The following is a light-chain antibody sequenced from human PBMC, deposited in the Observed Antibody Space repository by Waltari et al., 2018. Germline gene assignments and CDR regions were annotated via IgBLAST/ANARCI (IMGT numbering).Light chain of an antibody. CDR2: GKN. V-gene: IGLV3-19*01. CDR3: NSRDSNNNRVF. Sequence: SSELTQDPAVSVALGQTVSITCQGDSLRRYYASWYQQKPRQAPLLVIYGKNSRPSGIPDRFSGSSSGKTASLTITGAQAEDEADYYCNSRDSNNNRVFFGGGTKLTVL. CDR1: SLRRYY. J-gene: IGLJ2*01.